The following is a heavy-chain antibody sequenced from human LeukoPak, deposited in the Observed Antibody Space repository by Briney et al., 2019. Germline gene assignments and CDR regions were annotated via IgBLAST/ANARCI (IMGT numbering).Heavy chain of an antibody. D-gene: IGHD6-19*01. Sequence: GGSLRLSCAASGFTFSSYSMNWVRQAPGKGLEWVSYISSSSSTIYYADSVKGRFTISRDNAKDSLYLQMNSLRDEDTAVYYCARDSEAYSSGWYDFGWGQGTLVTVSS. V-gene: IGHV3-48*02. J-gene: IGHJ4*02. CDR1: GFTFSSYS. CDR2: ISSSSSTI. CDR3: ARDSEAYSSGWYDFG.